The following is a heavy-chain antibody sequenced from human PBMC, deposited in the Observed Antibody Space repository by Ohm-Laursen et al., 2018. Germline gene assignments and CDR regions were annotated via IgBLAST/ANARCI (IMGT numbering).Heavy chain of an antibody. D-gene: IGHD6-13*01. J-gene: IGHJ6*02. V-gene: IGHV3-66*01. CDR1: GFTVSSNY. CDR3: ARGSTSPYSSSWYGNYYYYGMDV. CDR2: IYSGGST. Sequence: SLRLSCAASGFTVSSNYMSWVRQAPGKGLEWVSVIYSGGSTYYADSVKGRFTISRDNSKNTLYLQMNSLRAEDTAVYYCARGSTSPYSSSWYGNYYYYGMDVWGQGTTVTVSS.